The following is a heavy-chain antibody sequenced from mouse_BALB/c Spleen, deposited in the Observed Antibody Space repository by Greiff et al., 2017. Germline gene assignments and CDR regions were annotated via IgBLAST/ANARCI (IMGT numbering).Heavy chain of an antibody. D-gene: IGHD2-3*01. CDR3: ARDDGYYSYYAMDY. Sequence: EVKLMESGGGLVQPGGSLKLSCAASGFTFSSYGMSWVRQTPDKRLELVATINSNGGSTYYPDSVKGRFTISRDNAKNTLYLQMSSLKSEDTAMYYCARDDGYYSYYAMDYWGQGTSVTVSS. V-gene: IGHV5-6-3*01. CDR2: INSNGGST. CDR1: GFTFSSYG. J-gene: IGHJ4*01.